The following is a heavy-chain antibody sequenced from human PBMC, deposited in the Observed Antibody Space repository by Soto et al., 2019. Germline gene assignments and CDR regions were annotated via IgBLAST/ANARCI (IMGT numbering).Heavy chain of an antibody. Sequence: GGSLRLSCAASGFTFSDYYMSWIRQAPGKGLEWVSYISSSGSTIYYADSVKGRFTISRDNAKNSLYLQMNSLRAEDTAVYYCARNSRYYRVLDYYYYMDVWGKGTTVTVSS. CDR1: GFTFSDYY. CDR3: ARNSRYYRVLDYYYYMDV. D-gene: IGHD3-10*01. J-gene: IGHJ6*03. CDR2: ISSSGSTI. V-gene: IGHV3-11*01.